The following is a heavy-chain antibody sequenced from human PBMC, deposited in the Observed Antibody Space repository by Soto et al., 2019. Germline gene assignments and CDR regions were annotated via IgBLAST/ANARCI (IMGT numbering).Heavy chain of an antibody. V-gene: IGHV4-38-2*02. CDR2: IYHSGST. Sequence: SATLSLTCAVSDYSISSGYYWGWLRPPPGKGLEWIGIIYHSGSTYYNPSLKSRVTISVDTSKNQFSLKLSSVTAADTAVYYCARDQARYSSSWYEDYYYYGMDVWGQGTTVTVSS. CDR3: ARDQARYSSSWYEDYYYYGMDV. CDR1: DYSISSGYY. D-gene: IGHD6-13*01. J-gene: IGHJ6*02.